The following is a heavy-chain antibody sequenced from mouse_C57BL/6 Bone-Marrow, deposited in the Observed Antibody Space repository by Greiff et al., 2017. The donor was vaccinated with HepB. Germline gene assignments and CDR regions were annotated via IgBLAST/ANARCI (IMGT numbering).Heavy chain of an antibody. CDR2: IDPETGGT. CDR1: GYTFTDYE. J-gene: IGHJ1*03. V-gene: IGHV1-15*01. D-gene: IGHD1-1*01. CDR3: TRNYGSSGDWYFDV. Sequence: VQRVESGAELVRPGASVTLSCKASGYTFTDYEMHWVKQTPVHGLEWIGAIDPETGGTAYNQKFKGKAILTADKSSSTAYMELRSLTSEDSAVYYCTRNYGSSGDWYFDVWGTGTTVTVSS.